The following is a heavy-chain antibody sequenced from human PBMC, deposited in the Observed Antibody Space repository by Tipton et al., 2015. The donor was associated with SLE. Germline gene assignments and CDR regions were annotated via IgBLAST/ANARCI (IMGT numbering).Heavy chain of an antibody. J-gene: IGHJ6*03. CDR2: IYTSGST. V-gene: IGHV4-4*08. CDR1: GVSISTYY. CDR3: VKSVVVVSPRDYYYYMDV. D-gene: IGHD2-15*01. Sequence: TLSLTCSVSGVSISTYYWSWIRQSPGKGLEWIGCIYTSGSTNYNPSLKSRVTLSVDMSKNKFALRLSSVTAADTGVYYCVKSVVVVSPRDYYYYMDVWGKGIPVTVSS.